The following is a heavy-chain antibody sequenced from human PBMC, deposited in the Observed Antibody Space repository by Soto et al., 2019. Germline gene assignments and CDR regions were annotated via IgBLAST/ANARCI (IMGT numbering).Heavy chain of an antibody. CDR2: ISAYNGNT. D-gene: IGHD4-17*01. V-gene: IGHV1-18*01. CDR3: ASDSPPTMTPRGFDH. CDR1: GYRFTSCG. Sequence: GASVKVSWKASGYRFTSCGRRWVRQAPGQGLEWMGWISAYNGNTNYAQKLQGRVTMTTDTSTSTAYMELRSLRSDDTAVYYCASDSPPTMTPRGFDHWGQPPLVTLSS. J-gene: IGHJ4*02.